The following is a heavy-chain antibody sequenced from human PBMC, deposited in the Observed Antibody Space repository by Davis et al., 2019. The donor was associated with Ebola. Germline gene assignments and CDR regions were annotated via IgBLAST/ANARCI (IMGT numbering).Heavy chain of an antibody. V-gene: IGHV1-8*02. Sequence: ASVKVSCKASGYTFTSYGMHWVRQAPGQGLEWMGRINPNSGNTGYAQKFQGRVTMTRNTSISTAYMELSSLRSEDTAVYYCARGLLGGLVAAAGYYYFDYWGQGTLVTVSS. D-gene: IGHD6-13*01. CDR1: GYTFTSYG. J-gene: IGHJ4*02. CDR2: INPNSGNT. CDR3: ARGLLGGLVAAAGYYYFDY.